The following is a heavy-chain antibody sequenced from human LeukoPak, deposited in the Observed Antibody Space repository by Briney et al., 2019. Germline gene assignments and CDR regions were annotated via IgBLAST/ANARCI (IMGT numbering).Heavy chain of an antibody. CDR1: GFTFSSHA. J-gene: IGHJ5*02. CDR2: IGGIGAST. Sequence: GGSLRLSCAAYGFTFSSHAMNWVRQAPGKGIEWVSSIGGIGASTYYADSVKGRFTISRDNSKNTLYLQMNSLRAEDTALYYCAKAAYGDYVDWFDPWGQGILVIVSS. CDR3: AKAAYGDYVDWFDP. D-gene: IGHD4-17*01. V-gene: IGHV3-23*01.